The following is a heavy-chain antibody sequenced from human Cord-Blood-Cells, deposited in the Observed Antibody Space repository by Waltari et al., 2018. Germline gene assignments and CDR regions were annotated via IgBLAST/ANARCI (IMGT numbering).Heavy chain of an antibody. CDR1: AFSLSTSGVG. Sequence: QITLKESGPTLVKPTQTLTLTCTFSAFSLSTSGVGVGWIRQPPGKALEWLALIYWNDDKRYSPSLKSRLTITKDTSKNQVVLTMTNMDPVDTATYYCALLRITIFGVVIDAFDIWGQGTMVTVSS. J-gene: IGHJ3*02. V-gene: IGHV2-5*01. CDR2: IYWNDDK. D-gene: IGHD3-3*01. CDR3: ALLRITIFGVVIDAFDI.